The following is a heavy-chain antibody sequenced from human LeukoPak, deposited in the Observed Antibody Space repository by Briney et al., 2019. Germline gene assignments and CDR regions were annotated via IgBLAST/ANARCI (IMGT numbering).Heavy chain of an antibody. V-gene: IGHV3-48*02. Sequence: PGGSLRLSCAASGFTFSSYAMNWGRQAPGKGLEWISYIRSTSSTIYHADSVKGRFTISRDNAKNSLYLQMNSLRDEDTAVYYYARSYSFDYWGQGTLVTVSS. J-gene: IGHJ4*02. D-gene: IGHD2-21*01. CDR2: IRSTSSTI. CDR1: GFTFSSYA. CDR3: ARSYSFDY.